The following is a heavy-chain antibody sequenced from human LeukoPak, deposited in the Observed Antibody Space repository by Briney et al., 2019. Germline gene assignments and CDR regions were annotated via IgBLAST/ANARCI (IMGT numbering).Heavy chain of an antibody. CDR3: ASAQTYYYYGMDV. CDR1: GDSVSSNSAA. V-gene: IGHV6-1*01. Sequence: SQTLSLTCAISGDSVSSNSAAWNWNRQSPSRGLEWLGRTYYRSKWYNDYAVSVKSRITINPDTSKNQFSLQLNSVTPEDTAVYYCASAQTYYYYGMDVWGQGTTVTVSS. J-gene: IGHJ6*02. CDR2: TYYRSKWYN.